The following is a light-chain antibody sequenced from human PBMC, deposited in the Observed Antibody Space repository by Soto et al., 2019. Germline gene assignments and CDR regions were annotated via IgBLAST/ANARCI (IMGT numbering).Light chain of an antibody. CDR3: LQDFNYPWT. J-gene: IGKJ1*01. CDR2: AAS. V-gene: IGKV1-6*01. CDR1: QGIGND. Sequence: QMTRSRSTLSASVGDRVTITCRASQGIGNDLAWFQQRPGKAPKLLIYAASGLQSGVPSRFSGSGSSTDFTLTISSLQPEDFATYYCLQDFNYPWTFGQGTKVDIK.